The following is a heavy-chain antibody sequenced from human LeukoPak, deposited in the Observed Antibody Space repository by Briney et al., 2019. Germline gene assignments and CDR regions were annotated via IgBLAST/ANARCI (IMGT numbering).Heavy chain of an antibody. CDR1: GGTFSSYA. V-gene: IGHV1-69*13. CDR2: IIPIFGTA. Sequence: SVKVSCKASGGTFSSYAISWVRQAPGQGLEWMGGIIPIFGTANYAQKFQGRVTITADESTSTAYMELSSLRSEDTAVYYCARALLRYCSGTSCYWFDPWGQGTLVTVSS. J-gene: IGHJ5*02. CDR3: ARALLRYCSGTSCYWFDP. D-gene: IGHD2-2*01.